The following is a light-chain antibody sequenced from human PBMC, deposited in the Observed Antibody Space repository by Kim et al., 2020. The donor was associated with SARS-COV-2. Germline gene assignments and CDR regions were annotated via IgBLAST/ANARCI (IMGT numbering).Light chain of an antibody. CDR1: SSNIGSIYD. Sequence: QRVTISCTGSSSNIGSIYDVHWYQQLPGTATKLLIYRNSNRPSGVPDRFSGSTSGTSASLAITGLQAEDEADYYCQSYDSSLSGYVFGTGTKVTVL. CDR2: RNS. V-gene: IGLV1-40*01. J-gene: IGLJ1*01. CDR3: QSYDSSLSGYV.